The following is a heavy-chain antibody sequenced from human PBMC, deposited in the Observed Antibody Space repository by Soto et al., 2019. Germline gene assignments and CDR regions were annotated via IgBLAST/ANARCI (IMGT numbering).Heavy chain of an antibody. V-gene: IGHV1-46*02. CDR2: INPSGGST. D-gene: IGHD3-16*01. CDR3: ARDLITGGTHFDF. J-gene: IGHJ4*02. Sequence: ASVKVSCKASGYTFNTYYIHWVRQAPGQGLEWMGIINPSGGSTSYAPKFQGRLTMTRDTSTTTVYMELSSLRSEDTAVYYCARDLITGGTHFDFWGQGTLVTVSS. CDR1: GYTFNTYY.